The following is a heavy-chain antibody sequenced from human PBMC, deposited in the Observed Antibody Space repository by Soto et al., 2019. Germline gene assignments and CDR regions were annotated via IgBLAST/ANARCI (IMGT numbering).Heavy chain of an antibody. Sequence: PGGSLRLSCAASGFTFSNYAMSWVRQAPGRGPEWVSGISSSGGRTYYEYYVKGRFTISIDHPKKTLSLQMNSLRADDTAVYYCAKDPNGDYLGGFEXWGQVTMVTVS. CDR3: AKDPNGDYLGGFEX. J-gene: IGHJ3*02. CDR1: GFTFSNYA. V-gene: IGHV3-23*01. D-gene: IGHD4-17*01. CDR2: ISSSGGRT.